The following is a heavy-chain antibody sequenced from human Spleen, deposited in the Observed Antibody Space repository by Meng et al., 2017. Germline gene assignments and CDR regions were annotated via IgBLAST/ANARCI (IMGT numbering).Heavy chain of an antibody. CDR3: ARDSGDSSGWTFDY. CDR1: GYIISAYY. Sequence: ASVKVSCKASGYIISAYYMDWVRQATGQGLEWMGWMNPNSGNTGYAQKFQGRVTMTRNTSISTAYMELSSLRSEDTAVYYCARDSGDSSGWTFDYWGQGTLVTVSS. J-gene: IGHJ4*02. V-gene: IGHV1-8*01. CDR2: MNPNSGNT. D-gene: IGHD6-19*01.